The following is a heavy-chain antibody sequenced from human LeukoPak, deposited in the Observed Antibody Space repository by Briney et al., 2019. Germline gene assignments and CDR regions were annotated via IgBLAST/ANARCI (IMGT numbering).Heavy chain of an antibody. J-gene: IGHJ6*03. Sequence: PSETLSLTCAVYGGSFSGYYWSWIRQPPGKGLEWIGEINHSGSTNYNPSLKSRVTISVDTSKNQFSLKLSSVTAADTAVYYCARTIVVVPVCRAMDVWGKGTTVTVSS. V-gene: IGHV4-34*01. D-gene: IGHD2-2*01. CDR1: GGSFSGYY. CDR2: INHSGST. CDR3: ARTIVVVPVCRAMDV.